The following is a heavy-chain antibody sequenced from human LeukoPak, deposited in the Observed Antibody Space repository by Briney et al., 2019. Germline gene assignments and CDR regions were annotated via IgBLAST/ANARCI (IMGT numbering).Heavy chain of an antibody. CDR3: AKDREWELRSGGFMD. Sequence: GGSLRLSCAASGFTFSSYAMSWVRQAPGKGLEWVSAISGSGGSTYYADSVKGRFTISRDSSKNTLYLQMNSLRAEDTAVYYCAKDREWELRSGGFMDWGQGTLVTVSS. V-gene: IGHV3-23*01. D-gene: IGHD1-26*01. CDR1: GFTFSSYA. CDR2: ISGSGGST. J-gene: IGHJ4*02.